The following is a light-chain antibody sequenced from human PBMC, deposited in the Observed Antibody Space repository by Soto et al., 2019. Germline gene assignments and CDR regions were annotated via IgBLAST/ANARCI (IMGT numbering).Light chain of an antibody. Sequence: DIQMTQSPSSLSASVGDRVTITCRASQTISSRLAWYQQKPGQAPKLLIYKATNLQTGVASRFRGSVSGTEFSITISSLQPDDFAVYYCQQYNEFQYTFGQGTRLDI. CDR1: QTISSR. CDR3: QQYNEFQYT. J-gene: IGKJ2*01. V-gene: IGKV1-5*03. CDR2: KAT.